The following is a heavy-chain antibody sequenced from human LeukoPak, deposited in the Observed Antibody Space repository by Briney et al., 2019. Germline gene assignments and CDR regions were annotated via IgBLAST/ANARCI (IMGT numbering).Heavy chain of an antibody. CDR1: GFSFSDHY. D-gene: IGHD1-26*01. CDR2: SRDKADSYTI. CDR3: TRGRSGSGGASDI. Sequence: GGSLRLSCGGSGFSFSDHYMGWVRQAPGKGLEWVGRSRDKADSYTIEYAASVKGRFTISRDDSKTSLYLQMNSLKTEDTAVYYCTRGRSGSGGASDIWGQGTMVIVSS. J-gene: IGHJ3*02. V-gene: IGHV3-72*01.